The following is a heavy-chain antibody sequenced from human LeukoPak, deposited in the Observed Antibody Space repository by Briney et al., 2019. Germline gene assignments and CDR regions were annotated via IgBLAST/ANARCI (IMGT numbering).Heavy chain of an antibody. CDR1: GGTFSSYA. D-gene: IGHD3-3*01. J-gene: IGHJ6*03. CDR3: AIQTYYDFWSGYYTGNYYYYYMDA. Sequence: SVKVSCKASGGTFSSYAISWVRQAPGQGLEWMGGIIPIFGTANYAQKFQGRVTITADEYTSTAYMELSSLRSEDTAVYYCAIQTYYDFWSGYYTGNYYYYYMDAGGKGTTVTVSS. CDR2: IIPIFGTA. V-gene: IGHV1-69*13.